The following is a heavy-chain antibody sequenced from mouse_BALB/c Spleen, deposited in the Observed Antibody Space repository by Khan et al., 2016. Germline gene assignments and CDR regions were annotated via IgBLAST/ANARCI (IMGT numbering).Heavy chain of an antibody. Sequence: VQLQESGAELMKPGASVKIFCKATGYTFSTYWIEWVKQRPGHGLEWIGEILPGSDRSNYNEKFKGQATFTADTSSNTAYMQLSSLTSEDSAVYYCARPCGSSPHPYSMYYWGQGTSVPFSS. CDR2: ILPGSDRS. CDR1: GYTFSTYW. CDR3: ARPCGSSPHPYSMYY. D-gene: IGHD1-1*01. J-gene: IGHJ4*01. V-gene: IGHV1-9*01.